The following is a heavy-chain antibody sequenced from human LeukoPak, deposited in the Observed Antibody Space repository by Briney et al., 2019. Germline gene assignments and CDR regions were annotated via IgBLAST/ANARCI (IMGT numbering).Heavy chain of an antibody. CDR3: ARDETMIVAPYYYYYMDV. CDR2: IKQDGSEK. CDR1: GFTFSSYW. J-gene: IGHJ6*03. V-gene: IGHV3-7*01. D-gene: IGHD3-22*01. Sequence: GGSLRLSCAASGFTFSSYWMSWVRQAPGKGLEWVVNIKQDGSEKYYVDSVKGRFTISRDNAKNSLYLQMNSLRAEDTAVYYCARDETMIVAPYYYYYMDVWGKGTTVTISS.